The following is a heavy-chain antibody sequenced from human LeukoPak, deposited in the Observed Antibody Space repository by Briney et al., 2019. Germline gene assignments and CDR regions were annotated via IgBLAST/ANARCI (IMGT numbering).Heavy chain of an antibody. CDR3: ARVSEDYDILTGPHYYYYMDV. V-gene: IGHV1-2*02. J-gene: IGHJ6*03. CDR2: INPNSGGT. Sequence: GASVKVSCKASGYTFTGYYMHWVRQAPGQGLEWMGWINPNSGGTNYAQKFQGRVTMTRDTSISTAYIELSRLRSDDTAVYYCARVSEDYDILTGPHYYYYMDVWGKGTTVTVSS. D-gene: IGHD3-9*01. CDR1: GYTFTGYY.